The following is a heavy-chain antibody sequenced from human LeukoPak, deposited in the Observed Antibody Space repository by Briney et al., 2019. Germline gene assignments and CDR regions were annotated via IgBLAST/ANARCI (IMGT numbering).Heavy chain of an antibody. Sequence: PGGSLRLSCAASGFTFSSYEMNWVRQAPGKGLEWVSYISSSGGTIYYADSVKGRFTISRDNAKKSLYLQMNSLRAEDTAVYYCARRYCSSTSCLIDYWGQGTLVTVSS. J-gene: IGHJ4*02. CDR2: ISSSGGTI. D-gene: IGHD2-2*01. CDR3: ARRYCSSTSCLIDY. V-gene: IGHV3-48*03. CDR1: GFTFSSYE.